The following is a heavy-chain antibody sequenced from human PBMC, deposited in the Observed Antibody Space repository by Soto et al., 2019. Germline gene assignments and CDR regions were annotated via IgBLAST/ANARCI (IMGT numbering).Heavy chain of an antibody. CDR2: TRNKANSYTT. D-gene: IGHD4-4*01. Sequence: GSLRLSCAASGFTFSDHYMDWVRQAPGKGLEWVGRTRNKANSYTTEYAASVKGRFTISRDDSKNSLYLQMNSLKTEDTAVYYCFFTVTTQRVYYYYYMAVWGKGTTVTVSS. CDR1: GFTFSDHY. V-gene: IGHV3-72*01. CDR3: FFTVTTQRVYYYYYMAV. J-gene: IGHJ6*03.